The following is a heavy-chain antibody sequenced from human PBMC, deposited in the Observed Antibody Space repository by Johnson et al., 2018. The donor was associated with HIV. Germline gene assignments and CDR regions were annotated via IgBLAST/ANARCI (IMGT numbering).Heavy chain of an antibody. V-gene: IGHV3-30*18. CDR2: ISYDGSKT. Sequence: QMLLVESGGGVVQPGRSLRLSCAASGFTFSSYDMHWVRQAPGKGLEWVAVISYDGSKTYVGDSVTGRFTSSRDNSKNTVYLQMNSLRVEDTAMYYCAKTPSMGADAFEMWGQGTVVTISS. CDR3: AKTPSMGADAFEM. CDR1: GFTFSSYD. J-gene: IGHJ3*02. D-gene: IGHD3-16*01.